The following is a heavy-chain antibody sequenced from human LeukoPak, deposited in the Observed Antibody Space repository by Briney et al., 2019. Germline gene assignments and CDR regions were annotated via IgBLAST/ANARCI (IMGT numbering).Heavy chain of an antibody. Sequence: SQTLSLTCTVSGGSISSGSYYWSWIRQPAGKGLEWIGRIYTSGSTNYNPSLKSRVTISVDTSKNQFSLKLSSVTAADTAVYYCARGSVAPSRYFDLWGRGTLVTVSS. CDR1: GGSISSGSYY. CDR2: IYTSGST. V-gene: IGHV4-61*02. J-gene: IGHJ2*01. D-gene: IGHD5-12*01. CDR3: ARGSVAPSRYFDL.